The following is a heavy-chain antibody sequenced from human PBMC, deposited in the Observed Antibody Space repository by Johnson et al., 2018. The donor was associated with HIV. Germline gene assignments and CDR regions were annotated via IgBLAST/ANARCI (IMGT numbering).Heavy chain of an antibody. Sequence: VQLVESGGGLIQPGWSLRLSCSASGFTVSSNYMSWVRQAPGKGLEWVSVIYSGGSTYYADSVKGRFTISRDNSKNTLYLQMNSLRAEDTAVYYCVKGIDSSSWYAFDIWGQGTMVTVSS. J-gene: IGHJ3*02. V-gene: IGHV3-53*01. CDR2: IYSGGST. CDR3: VKGIDSSSWYAFDI. CDR1: GFTVSSNY. D-gene: IGHD6-13*01.